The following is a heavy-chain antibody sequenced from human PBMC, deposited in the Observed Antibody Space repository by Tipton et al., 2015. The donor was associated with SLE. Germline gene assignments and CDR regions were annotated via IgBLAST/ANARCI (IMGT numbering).Heavy chain of an antibody. J-gene: IGHJ4*02. D-gene: IGHD3-22*01. V-gene: IGHV5-51*03. CDR2: IYPGDSDT. Sequence: QSGAEVKKPGESLKISCEGSGYSFTNYWIGWVRQMPGKGLEWMGIIYPGDSDTRYSPSFQGQVTISADKSISTAYLQWSSLKASDTAIYYCARIRSAYYFYFDYWGQGALVTVSS. CDR3: ARIRSAYYFYFDY. CDR1: GYSFTNYW.